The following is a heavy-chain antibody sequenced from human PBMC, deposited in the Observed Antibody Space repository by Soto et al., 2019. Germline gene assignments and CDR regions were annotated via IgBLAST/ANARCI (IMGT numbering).Heavy chain of an antibody. J-gene: IGHJ3*02. D-gene: IGHD6-13*01. CDR2: LSRGGGST. V-gene: IGHV3-23*01. Sequence: EAQLLESGGGSVQPGGSLRLSCAASGFTFSNHGMSWIRQAPGKGLEWISGLSRGGGSTYYVDSVKGRFTISRDNAKKTLDLIMDSLRVEDYGLYYCGSDGQYSTDGFYIWGQGTMVTVSS. CDR1: GFTFSNHG. CDR3: GSDGQYSTDGFYI.